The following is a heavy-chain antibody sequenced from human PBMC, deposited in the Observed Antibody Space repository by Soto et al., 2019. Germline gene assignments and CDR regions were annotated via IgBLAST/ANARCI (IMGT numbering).Heavy chain of an antibody. V-gene: IGHV1-18*01. CDR3: ARVMGGYCGSTEYYRYYMDV. CDR2: LSANNGYA. CDR1: GYTFTSYG. D-gene: IGHD3-10*01. Sequence: QVQLVQSGAEVKKPGASVQVSCKASGYTFTSYGISWVRQAPGQGLGWVGWLSANNGYANYAQKIQGRVTTTTNTSSTTGFMELRRLRSDDTAVYYCARVMGGYCGSTEYYRYYMDVWGKGTTVTVSS. J-gene: IGHJ6*03.